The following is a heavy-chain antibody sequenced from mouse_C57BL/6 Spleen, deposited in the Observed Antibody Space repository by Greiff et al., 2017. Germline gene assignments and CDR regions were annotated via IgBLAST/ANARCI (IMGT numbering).Heavy chain of an antibody. CDR2: IYPGDGDT. D-gene: IGHD1-1*01. J-gene: IGHJ4*01. CDR1: GYAFSSSW. V-gene: IGHV1-82*01. Sequence: VQLQQPGPELVKPGASVKISCKASGYAFSSSWMNWVKQRPGQGLEWIGRIYPGDGDTNYNGKFKGKDTLTADKSSSTAYMQLSSLTSEDSAVXYCAREGYYYGSSYVWAMDYWGKGTSVTVSS. CDR3: AREGYYYGSSYVWAMDY.